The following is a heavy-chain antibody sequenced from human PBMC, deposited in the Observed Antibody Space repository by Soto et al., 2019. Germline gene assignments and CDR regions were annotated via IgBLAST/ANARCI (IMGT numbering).Heavy chain of an antibody. V-gene: IGHV3-7*05. D-gene: IGHD6-19*01. CDR2: IKQDGSEK. J-gene: IGHJ3*02. CDR1: GFTFSSYW. CDR3: ARDVSPGYSGAWYDAFDI. Sequence: GGSLRLSCAASGFTFSSYWMTWVRQAPGKGLEWVANIKQDGSEKYYVDSVKGRFTISRDNAKHSLYLQMSSLRAEDTAFYYCARDVSPGYSGAWYDAFDIWGQGTLVTVSS.